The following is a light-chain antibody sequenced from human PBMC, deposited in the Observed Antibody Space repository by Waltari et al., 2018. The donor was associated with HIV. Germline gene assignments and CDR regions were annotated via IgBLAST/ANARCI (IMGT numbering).Light chain of an antibody. J-gene: IGKJ3*01. CDR1: QSISNY. CDR3: QQSFTSFFT. Sequence: DIQMTQSPSSLSASVGERRTITCRASQSISNYLIWFQKKPGRAPKLLIYAASSLHTGVPSRCSGSGSGTDFTLTISSLQPEDFATYYCQQSFTSFFTFGPGTRVDIK. CDR2: AAS. V-gene: IGKV1-39*01.